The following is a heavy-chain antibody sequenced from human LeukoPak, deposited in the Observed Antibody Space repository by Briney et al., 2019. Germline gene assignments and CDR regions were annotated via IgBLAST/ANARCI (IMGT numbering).Heavy chain of an antibody. J-gene: IGHJ3*02. CDR2: INPTGGST. D-gene: IGHD3-22*01. CDR1: GYTFPSYF. CDR3: ARFYLSSGYYYGAFDI. V-gene: IGHV1-46*01. Sequence: ASVKVSCTASGYTFPSYFMHWVRQAPGQGLEWMGIINPTGGSTTYAQKFQGRVTMTRDTSTSTVYMELRSLRSDDTAVYYCARFYLSSGYYYGAFDIWGQGTMVTVSS.